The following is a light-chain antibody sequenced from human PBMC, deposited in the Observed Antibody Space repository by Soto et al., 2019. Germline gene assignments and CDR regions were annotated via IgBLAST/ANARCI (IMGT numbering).Light chain of an antibody. Sequence: IVMTQSPATLSVSPLERATLSCMASQSVSSNLAWYQQKPGQAPRLLIYGASTRATGIPARFSGSGSGTEFTLTISSLQSEDFAVYYCQQYNNWPPTFGQGTKVDIK. CDR3: QQYNNWPPT. CDR2: GAS. V-gene: IGKV3-15*01. CDR1: QSVSSN. J-gene: IGKJ1*01.